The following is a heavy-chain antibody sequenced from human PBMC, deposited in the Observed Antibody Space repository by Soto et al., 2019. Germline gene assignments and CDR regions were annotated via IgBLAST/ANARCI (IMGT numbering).Heavy chain of an antibody. CDR2: IYYSGST. D-gene: IGHD4-17*01. J-gene: IGHJ6*02. Sequence: SETLSLTCTVSGGSISSYYWSWIRQPPGKGLEWIGYIYYSGSTNYNPSLKSRVTISVDTSKNQFSLKLSSVTAADTAVYYCARATVTTRRYYYGMDVWGQGTTVTVSS. V-gene: IGHV4-59*01. CDR3: ARATVTTRRYYYGMDV. CDR1: GGSISSYY.